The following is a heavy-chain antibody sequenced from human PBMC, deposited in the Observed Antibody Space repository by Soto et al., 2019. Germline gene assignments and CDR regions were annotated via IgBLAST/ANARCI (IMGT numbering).Heavy chain of an antibody. V-gene: IGHV4-61*03. D-gene: IGHD1-7*01. CDR3: ARESFGTSLFDY. J-gene: IGHJ4*02. CDR2: IHFSGST. Sequence: PSETLSLTCAVPGGSVTSGSYYWSWIRQPPGKGLEWIGNIHFSGSTHYNSSLKSRVTISIDTSKNHFSLNVTSVTAADTAVYYCARESFGTSLFDYWGQGALVTVSS. CDR1: GGSVTSGSYY.